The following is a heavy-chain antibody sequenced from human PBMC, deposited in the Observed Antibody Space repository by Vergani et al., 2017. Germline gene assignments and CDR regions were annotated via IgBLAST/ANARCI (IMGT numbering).Heavy chain of an antibody. CDR3: ARETCSSTSCLYLGVAVDI. J-gene: IGHJ3*02. D-gene: IGHD2-2*01. CDR2: IYYSGST. CDR1: GGSISSGHYY. Sequence: QVQLQESGPGLVKPSQTLSLTCTVSGGSISSGHYYWSWIRRPPGKGLEWIGHIYYSGSTYYKSSLKSRVTISVDTSNNQFSLKLSSVTAADTAVYYCARETCSSTSCLYLGVAVDIWGQGTMVIVSS. V-gene: IGHV4-30-4*01.